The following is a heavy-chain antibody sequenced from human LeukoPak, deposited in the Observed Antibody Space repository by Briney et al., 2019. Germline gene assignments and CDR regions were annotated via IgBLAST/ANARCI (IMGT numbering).Heavy chain of an antibody. CDR2: IYYSGST. D-gene: IGHD3-3*01. V-gene: IGHV4-39*07. Sequence: SETLSLTCTVSGGSISSSSYYWGWIRQPPGKGLEWIGSIYYSGSTYYNPSLKSRVTISVDTSKNQFSLKLSSVTAADTAVYYCAREEPLYDFWSGYYTPYWYYGMDVWGQGTTVTVSS. CDR3: AREEPLYDFWSGYYTPYWYYGMDV. CDR1: GGSISSSSYY. J-gene: IGHJ6*02.